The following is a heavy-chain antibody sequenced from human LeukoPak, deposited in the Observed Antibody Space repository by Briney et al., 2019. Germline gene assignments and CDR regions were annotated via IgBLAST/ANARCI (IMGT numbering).Heavy chain of an antibody. CDR3: ARGLRGRRDGYNSYYFDY. D-gene: IGHD5-24*01. CDR2: MNPNSGNT. V-gene: IGHV1-8*01. J-gene: IGHJ4*02. CDR1: GYTFTSYD. Sequence: ASVKVSCKASGYTFTSYDINWVRQATGQGLEWMGWMNPNSGNTGYAQEFQGRVTMTRNTSISTAYMELSSLRSEDTAVYYCARGLRGRRDGYNSYYFDYWGQGTLVAVSS.